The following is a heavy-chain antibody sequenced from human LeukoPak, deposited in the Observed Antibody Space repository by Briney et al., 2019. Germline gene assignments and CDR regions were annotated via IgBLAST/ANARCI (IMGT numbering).Heavy chain of an antibody. CDR1: GGSISSYY. CDR3: ARSVYCSGGSCLYGMDV. CDR2: IYYSGST. Sequence: PSETLSLTCTVSGGSISSYYWSWIRQPPGKGLEWTGYIYYSGSTNYNPSLKSRVTISVDTSKNQFSLKLSSVTAADTAVYYCARSVYCSGGSCLYGMDVWGQGTTVTVSS. J-gene: IGHJ6*02. V-gene: IGHV4-59*08. D-gene: IGHD2-15*01.